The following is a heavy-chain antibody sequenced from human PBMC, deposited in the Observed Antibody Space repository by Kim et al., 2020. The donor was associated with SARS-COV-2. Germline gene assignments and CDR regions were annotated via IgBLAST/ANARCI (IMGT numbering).Heavy chain of an antibody. J-gene: IGHJ3*02. D-gene: IGHD3-10*01. CDR2: IIPIFGTA. Sequence: SVKVSCKASGGTFSSYAISWVRQAPGQGLEWMGGIIPIFGTANYAQKFQGRVTITADASTRTAYMELSSLSSEDTAVYYCASRSYYYGSGSYYAFDIWGQGTMVTVSS. CDR3: ASRSYYYGSGSYYAFDI. V-gene: IGHV1-69*13. CDR1: GGTFSSYA.